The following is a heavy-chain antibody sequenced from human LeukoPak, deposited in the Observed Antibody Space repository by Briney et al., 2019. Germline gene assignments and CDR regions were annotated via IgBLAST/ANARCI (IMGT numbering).Heavy chain of an antibody. D-gene: IGHD3-9*01. V-gene: IGHV3-21*01. CDR1: GFTFNIYT. CDR2: ISDNGDYT. Sequence: GGSLRLSCAASGFTFNIYTMTWVRQAPGKGLEWVSIISDNGDYTYFADSVKGRFTISRDNAKNSLYLQMNSLRPEDTAVYYCARGGRYFDYWGQGTLVTVSS. CDR3: ARGGRYFDY. J-gene: IGHJ4*02.